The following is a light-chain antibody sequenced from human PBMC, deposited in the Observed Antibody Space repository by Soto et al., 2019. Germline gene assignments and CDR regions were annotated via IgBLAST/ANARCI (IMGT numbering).Light chain of an antibody. CDR3: QQLNSYPRT. Sequence: TQSTPSPSSLSASVGDRVTITCRASQAITSYLAWYQQKPGKAPNLLIYAASTLQSGVASRFSGGGSGTDFTLTISSLQPEDFATYYCQQLNSYPRTLGGGTKVDIK. CDR2: AAS. J-gene: IGKJ4*01. CDR1: QAITSY. V-gene: IGKV1-9*01.